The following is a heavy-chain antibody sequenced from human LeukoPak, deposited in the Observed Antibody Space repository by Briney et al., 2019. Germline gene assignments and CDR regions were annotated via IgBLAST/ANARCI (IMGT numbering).Heavy chain of an antibody. CDR3: AKDPRGYSYGGIDY. Sequence: ASVKVSCKAPGYTFTSYAMHWVRQAPGQRLEWMGWTNAGNGNTKYSQKFQGRVTITRDTSASTAYMELSSLRSEDTAVYYCAKDPRGYSYGGIDYWGQGTLVTVSS. D-gene: IGHD5-18*01. V-gene: IGHV1-3*01. CDR2: TNAGNGNT. CDR1: GYTFTSYA. J-gene: IGHJ4*02.